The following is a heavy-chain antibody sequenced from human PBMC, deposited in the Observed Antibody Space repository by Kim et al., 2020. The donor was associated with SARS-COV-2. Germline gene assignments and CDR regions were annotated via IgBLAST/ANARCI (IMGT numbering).Heavy chain of an antibody. J-gene: IGHJ6*02. D-gene: IGHD3-10*02. V-gene: IGHV4-59*01. Sequence: SETLSLTCSVSGGSIGPYYWTWIRQSPGRGLEWIGYIYYSGSTNYNPSLKSRVTISVDTSKNQFSLKLNSMTAADTGVYYCARVFRGMDVWGQGTTVIVSS. CDR1: GGSIGPYY. CDR3: ARVFRGMDV. CDR2: IYYSGST.